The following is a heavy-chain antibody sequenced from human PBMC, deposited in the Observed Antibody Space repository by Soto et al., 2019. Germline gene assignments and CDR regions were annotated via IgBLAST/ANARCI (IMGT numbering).Heavy chain of an antibody. J-gene: IGHJ4*02. CDR3: ARERSSGWYVDY. D-gene: IGHD6-19*01. Sequence: QVQLVQSGAEVKKPGASVKVSCKASGYTFTSYDINWVRQATGQGLEWIGWMNPNSGNTVYAQKFQGRVTMTRNTSVSTAYMELSSLRSEDTAVYYCARERSSGWYVDYWGQGTLVTVSS. CDR1: GYTFTSYD. V-gene: IGHV1-8*01. CDR2: MNPNSGNT.